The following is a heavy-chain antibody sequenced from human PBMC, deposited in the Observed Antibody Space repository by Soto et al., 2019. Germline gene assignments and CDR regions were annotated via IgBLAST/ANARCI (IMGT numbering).Heavy chain of an antibody. CDR3: ARGHDYRQQATGYYYYYMDV. J-gene: IGHJ6*03. D-gene: IGHD4-4*01. V-gene: IGHV1-3*01. Sequence: GASVKVSCKASGYTFTSYAMHWVRQAPGQRLEWMGWINAGNGNTKYSQKFQGRVTITRDTSASTAYMELSSLRSEDTAVYYCARGHDYRQQATGYYYYYMDVWGKGTTVTVSS. CDR1: GYTFTSYA. CDR2: INAGNGNT.